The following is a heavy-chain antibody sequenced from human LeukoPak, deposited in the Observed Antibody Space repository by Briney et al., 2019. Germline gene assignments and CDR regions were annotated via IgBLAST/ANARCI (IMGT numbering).Heavy chain of an antibody. CDR2: ISGSGTGT. Sequence: GGSLRLSCAASGFTFSSSAMSWVRQAPGKGLYWVSAISGSGTGTYYADSVKGRFTISRDNPKNTLYLQMNSLRAEDTAVYYCAKEGGTGTRFDYWGQGTLVTVSS. CDR1: GFTFSSSA. CDR3: AKEGGTGTRFDY. V-gene: IGHV3-23*01. D-gene: IGHD1-7*01. J-gene: IGHJ4*02.